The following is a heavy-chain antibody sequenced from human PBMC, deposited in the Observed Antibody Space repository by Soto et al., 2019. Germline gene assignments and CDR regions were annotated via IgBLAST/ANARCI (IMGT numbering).Heavy chain of an antibody. CDR2: IKSKTDGGTT. D-gene: IGHD1-26*01. CDR1: GFTFSNAW. V-gene: IGHV3-15*07. Sequence: EVQLVESGGGLVKPGGSLRLSCAASGFTFSNAWMNWVRQAPGKGLEWVGRIKSKTDGGTTDYAAPVKGRFTISRDDSKNTLYLQMNSLKTEDTAVYYCGSPHSGLNASSFDYWGQGTLVTVSS. CDR3: GSPHSGLNASSFDY. J-gene: IGHJ4*02.